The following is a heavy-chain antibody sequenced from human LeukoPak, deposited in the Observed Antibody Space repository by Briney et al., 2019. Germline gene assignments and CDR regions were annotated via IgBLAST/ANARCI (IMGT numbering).Heavy chain of an antibody. Sequence: PGGSLRLSCAASGFTFSNYGMHWVRQAPGKGLEWVAFIRYDGSNKYYAESVKGRFTISRDNSKNTLYLQMNSLRAEDTAVYYCARRAGSYSHSYDYWGQGTLVTVSS. CDR2: IRYDGSNK. J-gene: IGHJ4*02. CDR1: GFTFSNYG. CDR3: ARRAGSYSHSYDY. V-gene: IGHV3-30*02. D-gene: IGHD2-15*01.